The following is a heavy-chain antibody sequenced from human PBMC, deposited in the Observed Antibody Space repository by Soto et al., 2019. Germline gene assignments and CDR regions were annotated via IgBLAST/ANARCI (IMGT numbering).Heavy chain of an antibody. V-gene: IGHV1-69*01. CDR1: GGTFSSYA. CDR3: ARDPIYDFWSGYYRGGDAFDI. J-gene: IGHJ3*02. Sequence: VKVSCKASGGTFSSYAISWVRQAPGQGLEWMGGIIPIFGTANYAQKFQGRVTITADESTSTAYMELSSLRSEDTAVYYCARDPIYDFWSGYYRGGDAFDICGQGTMVTV. D-gene: IGHD3-3*01. CDR2: IIPIFGTA.